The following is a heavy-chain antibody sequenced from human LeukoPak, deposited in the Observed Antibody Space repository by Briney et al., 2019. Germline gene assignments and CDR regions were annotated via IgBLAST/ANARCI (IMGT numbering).Heavy chain of an antibody. D-gene: IGHD1-26*01. J-gene: IGHJ4*02. CDR1: GFSFSTYG. Sequence: GGSLRLSCAASGFSFSTYGMHWVRQAPGKGLEWVAVIWPDGSNQKYTDSVKGRFTISRDNSKSTLFLHLNSLRAEDTAVYYCARGLQGVDYWGQGTLVTASS. CDR2: IWPDGSNQ. V-gene: IGHV3-33*01. CDR3: ARGLQGVDY.